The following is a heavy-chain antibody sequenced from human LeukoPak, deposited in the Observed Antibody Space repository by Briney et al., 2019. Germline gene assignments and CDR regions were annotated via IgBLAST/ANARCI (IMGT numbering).Heavy chain of an antibody. CDR3: ARGTVATTMY. CDR1: GFTFSSYS. V-gene: IGHV3-21*01. Sequence: GGSLRLSCEASGFTFSSYSMNWVRQAPGKGLEWVSSISSSSSYIYYADSVKGRFTISRDNAKNSPYLQMNSLRAEDTAVYYCARGTVATTMYWGQGTLVTVSS. J-gene: IGHJ4*02. D-gene: IGHD5-12*01. CDR2: ISSSSSYI.